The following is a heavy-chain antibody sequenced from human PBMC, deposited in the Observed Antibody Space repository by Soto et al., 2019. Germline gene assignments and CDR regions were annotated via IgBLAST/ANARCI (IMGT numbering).Heavy chain of an antibody. CDR1: GGSVSSGSYY. D-gene: IGHD6-19*01. Sequence: QVQLQESGPGLVKPSETLSLTCTVSGGSVSSGSYYWSWIRQPPGKGLEWIGYIYYSGSTNYNPSRTSRVTIAVDTSKNQFSLKLSSVTAADTAVYYCARVFAGIAVAGRIPQGLYNWFDPWGQGTLVTVSS. CDR2: IYYSGST. J-gene: IGHJ5*02. V-gene: IGHV4-61*01. CDR3: ARVFAGIAVAGRIPQGLYNWFDP.